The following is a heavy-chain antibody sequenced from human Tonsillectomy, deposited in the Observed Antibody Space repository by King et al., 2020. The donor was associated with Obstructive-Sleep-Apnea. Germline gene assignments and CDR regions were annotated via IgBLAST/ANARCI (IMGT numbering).Heavy chain of an antibody. V-gene: IGHV3-33*01. D-gene: IGHD2-2*01. Sequence: HVQLVESGGGVVQPGRSLRLSCAASGFTFSNYGMHWVRQAPGKGLEWVAVIWYDGSNEDYADSVKGRFAISRDNSKNTLYLQINSLRAEDTAVYYCERGYCPSTTCYTAAPFDYWGQGPLVTVSS. J-gene: IGHJ4*02. CDR1: GFTFSNYG. CDR2: IWYDGSNE. CDR3: ERGYCPSTTCYTAAPFDY.